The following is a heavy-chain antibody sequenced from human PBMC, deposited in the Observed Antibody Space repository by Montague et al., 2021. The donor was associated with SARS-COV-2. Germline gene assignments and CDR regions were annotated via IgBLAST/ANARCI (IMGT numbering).Heavy chain of an antibody. Sequence: PALVKPTQTLTLICNFSGFSLRTSGVGVGWIRQPPGKALERLAVIYWDDDKRYSPSLKSRLTITKDTSKNQVVLTMTNMDPVDTATYYCVHSYADYLFDYWGQGTLVSVSS. CDR1: GFSLRTSGVG. CDR2: IYWDDDK. V-gene: IGHV2-5*02. D-gene: IGHD4-17*01. CDR3: VHSYADYLFDY. J-gene: IGHJ4*02.